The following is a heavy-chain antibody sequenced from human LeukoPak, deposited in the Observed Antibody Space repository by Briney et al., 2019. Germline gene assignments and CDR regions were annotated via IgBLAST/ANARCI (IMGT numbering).Heavy chain of an antibody. CDR3: AGTLPYFDS. CDR1: GFTFSSSA. J-gene: IGHJ4*02. D-gene: IGHD2-2*01. V-gene: IGHV3-30-3*01. Sequence: PGGSLRLSCAASGFTFSSSAMHWVRQAPGKGLEWVAVVSYDGSNKYYADSAKGRFTISRDNSRNTLSLQMNSLRTEDTAVYYCAGTLPYFDSWGQGTLVTVSS. CDR2: VSYDGSNK.